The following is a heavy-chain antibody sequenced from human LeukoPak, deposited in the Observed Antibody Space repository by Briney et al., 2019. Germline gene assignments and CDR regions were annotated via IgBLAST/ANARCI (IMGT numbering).Heavy chain of an antibody. V-gene: IGHV4-59*12. CDR1: GGSIRNYY. J-gene: IGHJ4*02. Sequence: SETLSLTCTVSGGSIRNYYWSWIRQPPGAGLEWIGYVYNSVSTSYNPSLGSRVTISVDTSKNQFSLKLSSVTAADTAVYYCSVVVTPQRIDYWGQGTLVTVSS. CDR2: VYNSVST. CDR3: SVVVTPQRIDY. D-gene: IGHD2-15*01.